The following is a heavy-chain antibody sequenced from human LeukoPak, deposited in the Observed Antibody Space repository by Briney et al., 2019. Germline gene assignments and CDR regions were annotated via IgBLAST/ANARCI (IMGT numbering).Heavy chain of an antibody. CDR2: INHSGST. CDR3: ARGRTSGDY. CDR1: GGSFSGYY. Sequence: SETLSLTCAVYGGSFSGYYWSWIRQPPGKGLEWIGEINHSGSTNYNPSLKSRVTISVDTSKNQFSLKLSSVTAADTAVYYCARGRTSGDYWGQGTLVTVSS. D-gene: IGHD2-2*01. V-gene: IGHV4-34*01. J-gene: IGHJ4*02.